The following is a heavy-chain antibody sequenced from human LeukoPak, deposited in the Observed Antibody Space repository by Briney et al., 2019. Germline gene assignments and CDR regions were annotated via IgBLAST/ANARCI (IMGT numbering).Heavy chain of an antibody. CDR1: GYTFAAYY. Sequence: AASVKVSCTASGYTFAAYYIHWVRQAPGQGLEWMGWVDPNSDGTSYAQKFQGRVTMTRDTSINTAYMELSSLRSDDTAMYYCARDTGDYFGSGSYYPDWGQGTLVTVSS. V-gene: IGHV1-2*02. D-gene: IGHD3-10*01. CDR2: VDPNSDGT. J-gene: IGHJ4*02. CDR3: ARDTGDYFGSGSYYPD.